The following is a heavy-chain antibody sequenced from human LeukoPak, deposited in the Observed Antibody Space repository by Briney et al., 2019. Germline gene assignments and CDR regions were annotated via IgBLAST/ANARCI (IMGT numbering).Heavy chain of an antibody. CDR1: GFTFSSYG. CDR3: AKRRLAARDIVVVPAATHSNNYYYYYMDV. D-gene: IGHD2-2*01. CDR2: IRYDGSNK. Sequence: GGSLRLSCAASGFTFSSYGMHWVRQAPGKGLEWVAFIRYDGSNKYYADSVKGRFTISRDNSKNTLYLQMNSLRAEDTAVYYCAKRRLAARDIVVVPAATHSNNYYYYYMDVWGKGTTVTVSS. V-gene: IGHV3-30*02. J-gene: IGHJ6*03.